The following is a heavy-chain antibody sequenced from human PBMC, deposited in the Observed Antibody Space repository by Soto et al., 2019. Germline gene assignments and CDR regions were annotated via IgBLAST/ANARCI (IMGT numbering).Heavy chain of an antibody. CDR3: VRSIAAETSY. CDR1: GFTFSSHW. V-gene: IGHV3-7*01. Sequence: GGSLRLSCATCGFTFSSHWMTWVRQAPGKGLEWVANIKQDGSEKNYVDSVKGRFTISRDNAKNSVYLQLNSLRAEDTAVYYCVRSIAAETSYWGQGILVTVSS. D-gene: IGHD6-13*01. J-gene: IGHJ4*02. CDR2: IKQDGSEK.